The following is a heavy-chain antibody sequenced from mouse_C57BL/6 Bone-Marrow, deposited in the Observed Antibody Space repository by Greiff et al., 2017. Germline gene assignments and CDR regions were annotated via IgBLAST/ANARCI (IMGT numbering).Heavy chain of an antibody. J-gene: IGHJ2*01. CDR1: GYTFTSYW. Sequence: QVHVKQPGAELVMPGASVKLSCKASGYTFTSYWMHWVKQRPGQGLEWIGEIDPSDSYTNYNQKFKGKSTLTVDKSSSTAYMQLSSLTSEDSAVYYCARGGRWLRDYFDYWGQGTTLTVSS. D-gene: IGHD2-2*01. CDR3: ARGGRWLRDYFDY. CDR2: IDPSDSYT. V-gene: IGHV1-69*01.